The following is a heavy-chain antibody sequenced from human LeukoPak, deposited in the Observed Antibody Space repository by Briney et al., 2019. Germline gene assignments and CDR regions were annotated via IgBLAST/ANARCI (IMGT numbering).Heavy chain of an antibody. CDR2: IAYGGSNR. V-gene: IGHV3-30*18. J-gene: IGHJ6*02. CDR1: GFTVDTYG. D-gene: IGHD1-1*01. Sequence: PGGSLRLSCAASGFTVDTYGMLWVRQAPGKGLEWVAVIAYGGSNRVYADSVKGRFTISRDNSKNTLYLQMNSLRGEDTAVYYCAKEKAIATINYGLDVWGQGTTVTVSS. CDR3: AKEKAIATINYGLDV.